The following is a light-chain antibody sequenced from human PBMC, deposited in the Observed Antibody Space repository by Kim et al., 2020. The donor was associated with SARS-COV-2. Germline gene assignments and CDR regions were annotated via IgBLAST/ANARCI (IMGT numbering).Light chain of an antibody. J-gene: IGLJ3*02. CDR3: SAYTSSSTWV. Sequence: GQSITISCPGTSSDVGGYNYVAWDQQHPGKALKLMIYDVSKRPSGVSDRFSGSKSGNTASLTICGLQAEDETDYYCSAYTSSSTWVFGGGTQLTVL. V-gene: IGLV2-14*04. CDR2: DVS. CDR1: SSDVGGYNY.